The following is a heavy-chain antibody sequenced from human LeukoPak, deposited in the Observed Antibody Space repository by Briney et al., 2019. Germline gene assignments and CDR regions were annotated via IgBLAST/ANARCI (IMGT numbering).Heavy chain of an antibody. CDR2: ISAYNGNT. Sequence: ASVKVSCKASGHTFTSYGITWVRQAPGQGLEWMGWISAYNGNTNYAQKVQGRVTMTTDTSTSTAYMELRSLRSDDTAVYYCARVSHYYGSEIEYWGQGTLVTVSS. V-gene: IGHV1-18*01. D-gene: IGHD3-10*01. CDR3: ARVSHYYGSEIEY. CDR1: GHTFTSYG. J-gene: IGHJ4*02.